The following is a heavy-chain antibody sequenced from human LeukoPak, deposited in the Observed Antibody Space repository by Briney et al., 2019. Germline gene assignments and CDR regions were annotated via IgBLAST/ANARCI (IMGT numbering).Heavy chain of an antibody. V-gene: IGHV4-59*08. CDR1: GGSISPYF. CDR3: ARHYPNHRYDSSGYYYGGFDY. D-gene: IGHD3-22*01. CDR2: IYYTGST. J-gene: IGHJ4*02. Sequence: SETLSLTCTVSGGSISPYFWSWLRQPPGKGLEWIGYIYYTGSTSYNPSLKSRVTISADTSKNQFSLKLRSVTAADTAVYYCARHYPNHRYDSSGYYYGGFDYWGQGTPVTVSS.